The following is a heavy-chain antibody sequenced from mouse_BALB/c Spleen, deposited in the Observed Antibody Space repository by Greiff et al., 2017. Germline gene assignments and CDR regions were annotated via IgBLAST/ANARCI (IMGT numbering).Heavy chain of an antibody. CDR3: ARGLGLFDY. V-gene: IGHV1S29*02. J-gene: IGHJ2*01. Sequence: VQLKESGPELVKPGASVKISCKASGYTFTDYNMHWVKQSHGKSLEWIGYIYPYNGGTGYNQKFKSKATLTVDNSSSTAYMELRSLTSEDSAVYYCARGLGLFDYWGQGTTLTVSS. CDR1: GYTFTDYN. CDR2: IYPYNGGT. D-gene: IGHD4-1*01.